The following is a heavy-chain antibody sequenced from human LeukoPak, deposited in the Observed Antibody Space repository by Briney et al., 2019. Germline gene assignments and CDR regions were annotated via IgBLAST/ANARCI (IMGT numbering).Heavy chain of an antibody. CDR3: ARDSIVATTTLDY. J-gene: IGHJ4*02. D-gene: IGHD5-12*01. CDR2: ISSSGSTI. CDR1: GFTFSSYE. V-gene: IGHV3-48*03. Sequence: PGGSLRLSCAASGFTFSSYEMNWVRQAPGKGLELVSYISSSGSTIYYADSVKGRFTISRDNAKNSLYLQMNSLRAEDTAVYYCARDSIVATTTLDYWGQGTLVTVSS.